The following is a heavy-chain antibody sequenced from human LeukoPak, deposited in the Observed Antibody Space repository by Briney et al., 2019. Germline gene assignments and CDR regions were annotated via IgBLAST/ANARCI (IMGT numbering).Heavy chain of an antibody. D-gene: IGHD3-16*01. CDR2: ISGSGGST. J-gene: IGHJ4*02. CDR1: GFTFSNYA. Sequence: PGGSLRLSCAASGFTFSNYALSWVRQAPGRGLEWVSAISGSGGSTYYADSVKGRFTISRDNSKNTLYLQMNSLRAEDTAVYYCAKAGLTFSSPYWGQGTLVTVSS. CDR3: AKAGLTFSSPY. V-gene: IGHV3-23*01.